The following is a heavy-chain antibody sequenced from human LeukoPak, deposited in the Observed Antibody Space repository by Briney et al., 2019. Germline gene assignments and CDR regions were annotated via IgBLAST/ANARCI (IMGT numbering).Heavy chain of an antibody. Sequence: SETLSLTCTVSGGSISSGSHYWSWIRQPAGKGLEWIGRIYTSGSTNYNPSLKSRVTISVDTSKNQFSLKLSSVTAADTAVYYCARQNIAVAGDWFDPWGQGTLVTVSS. J-gene: IGHJ5*02. CDR1: GGSISSGSHY. CDR3: ARQNIAVAGDWFDP. V-gene: IGHV4-61*02. D-gene: IGHD6-19*01. CDR2: IYTSGST.